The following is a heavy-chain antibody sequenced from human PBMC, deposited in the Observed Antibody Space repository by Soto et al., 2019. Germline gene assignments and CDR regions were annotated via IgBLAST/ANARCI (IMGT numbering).Heavy chain of an antibody. Sequence: GGSLRLSCAGSGFSFDAHGMRWVRQAPGKGLEWLTTVSFDSKNKYYIDSVEGRFTISRDNSKNMLFLQMNSLRHEDTAVYYCAKESVETSYSYYGMDVWGPGTTVTVSS. V-gene: IGHV3-30*18. CDR1: GFSFDAHG. D-gene: IGHD4-4*01. CDR2: VSFDSKNK. CDR3: AKESVETSYSYYGMDV. J-gene: IGHJ6*02.